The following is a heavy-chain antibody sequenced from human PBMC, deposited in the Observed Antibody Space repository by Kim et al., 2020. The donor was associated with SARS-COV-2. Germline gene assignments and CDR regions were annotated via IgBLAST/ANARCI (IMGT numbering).Heavy chain of an antibody. J-gene: IGHJ4*02. D-gene: IGHD3-10*01. Sequence: TYAKGFPGRFVFSLDTSVSTTFLQISSLKAEDTAVYYCAKQFDGSGSYYDYWGQGTLVTVSS. V-gene: IGHV7-4-1*02. CDR3: AKQFDGSGSYYDY.